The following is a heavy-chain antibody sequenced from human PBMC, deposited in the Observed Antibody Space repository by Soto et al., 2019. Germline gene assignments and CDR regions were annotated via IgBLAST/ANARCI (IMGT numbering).Heavy chain of an antibody. Sequence: QVQLVQSGAEVKKHGASVKVSCKTAGYTFTGYYIHWIRQAPGQGLKWMGWINPNSGDTNYSQDFQGSVTMTSDTSCTTAYVELTRLRSDDTAVYYCAMREQWLKNCEYWGQGTLVTVSS. J-gene: IGHJ4*02. CDR1: GYTFTGYY. CDR2: INPNSGDT. CDR3: AMREQWLKNCEY. V-gene: IGHV1-2*02. D-gene: IGHD6-19*01.